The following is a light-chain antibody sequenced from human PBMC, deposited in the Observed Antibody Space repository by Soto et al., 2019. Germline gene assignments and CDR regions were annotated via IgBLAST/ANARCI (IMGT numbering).Light chain of an antibody. CDR3: QQYGTSPFT. J-gene: IGKJ3*01. CDR2: GAS. V-gene: IGKV3-20*01. CDR1: ESVSSNY. Sequence: EIVLTQSPGTLSLSPGEGATLSCRASESVSSNYLAWYQQKPGQPPRLLIYGASSRATGIPDRFSGSGSGTDFTLIIRRLEPEDFAVFYCQQYGTSPFTFGPGTKVDIK.